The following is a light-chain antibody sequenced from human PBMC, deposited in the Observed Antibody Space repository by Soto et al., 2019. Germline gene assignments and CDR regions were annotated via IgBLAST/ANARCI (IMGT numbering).Light chain of an antibody. CDR3: SLYTSSSTSV. CDR1: SSNIGAGYD. V-gene: IGLV1-40*01. J-gene: IGLJ1*01. CDR2: GNS. Sequence: QSVLTQPPSVSGAPGQRVTISCTGSSSNIGAGYDVHWYQQLPGTAPKLLIYGNSNRPSGVPDRFSGSKSGTSASLAITGLQAEDEADYYCSLYTSSSTSVFGTGTKLTV.